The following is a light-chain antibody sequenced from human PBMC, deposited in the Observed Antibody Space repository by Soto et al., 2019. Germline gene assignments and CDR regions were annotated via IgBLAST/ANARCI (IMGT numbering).Light chain of an antibody. CDR3: SSYAGSNNFVM. CDR2: EVN. V-gene: IGLV2-8*01. CDR1: RSDVGAHNY. Sequence: QSALTQPPSASGSPGQSVTISCTGTRSDVGAHNYVSWYQQHPGKAPELMIYEVNKRPSGVPDRFSGSKSGNTASLTVSGLQADDEADYYCSSYAGSNNFVMFGGGTKVTVL. J-gene: IGLJ3*02.